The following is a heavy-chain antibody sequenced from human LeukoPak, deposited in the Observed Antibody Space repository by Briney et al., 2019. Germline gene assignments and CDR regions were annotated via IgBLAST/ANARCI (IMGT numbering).Heavy chain of an antibody. D-gene: IGHD3-10*01. J-gene: IGHJ4*02. CDR1: GYTFTSYY. CDR3: ARADRGIVVVPARYGSGSYYNS. CDR2: INPSGGST. Sequence: ASVKVSCKASGYTFTSYYMHWVRQAPGQGLEWMGIINPSGGSTSYAQKFQGRVTMTRDTSTSTVYMELSSLRSEDTAVYYCARADRGIVVVPARYGSGSYYNSWGQGTLVTVSS. V-gene: IGHV1-46*01.